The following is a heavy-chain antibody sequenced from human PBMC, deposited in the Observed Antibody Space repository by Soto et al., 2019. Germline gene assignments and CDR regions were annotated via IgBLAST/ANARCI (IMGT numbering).Heavy chain of an antibody. CDR2: MYHSGST. D-gene: IGHD6-6*01. CDR3: ARSIAARHGEFDY. CDR1: GGSISSGGYS. Sequence: SETLSLTCAVSGGSISSGGYSWSWIRQPPGKGLERIGYMYHSGSTYYNPSLKSRVTISVERSENRFSLKLSSVTAADTAVYYCARSIAARHGEFDYWGQGTLVTVSS. V-gene: IGHV4-30-2*01. J-gene: IGHJ4*02.